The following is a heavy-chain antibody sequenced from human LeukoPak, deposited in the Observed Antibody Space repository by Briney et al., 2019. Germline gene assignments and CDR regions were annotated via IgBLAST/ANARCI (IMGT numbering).Heavy chain of an antibody. CDR3: ARDAGATAY. CDR2: IHYSGST. CDR1: GVSISTDY. D-gene: IGHD4/OR15-4a*01. J-gene: IGHJ4*02. V-gene: IGHV4-59*13. Sequence: SETLSLTCTVSGVSISTDYWTWVRQSPGKGLEWIGYIHYSGSTTYNPSLKSRVTISVDTSKNQFSLKLTSVTSADTAVYYCARDAGATAYWGQGALVTVSS.